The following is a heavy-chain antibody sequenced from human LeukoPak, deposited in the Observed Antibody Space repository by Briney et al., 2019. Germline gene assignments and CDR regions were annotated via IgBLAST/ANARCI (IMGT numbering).Heavy chain of an antibody. Sequence: GGSLRLSCAVSGFTFSSYSMNWVRQAPGKGLEWVSYISSSSSTIYYADSVKGRSTISRDNAKNSLYLQMNSLRAEDTAVYYCARGAYYYEDWGQGTLVTVSS. J-gene: IGHJ4*02. CDR2: ISSSSSTI. D-gene: IGHD3-22*01. V-gene: IGHV3-48*01. CDR3: ARGAYYYED. CDR1: GFTFSSYS.